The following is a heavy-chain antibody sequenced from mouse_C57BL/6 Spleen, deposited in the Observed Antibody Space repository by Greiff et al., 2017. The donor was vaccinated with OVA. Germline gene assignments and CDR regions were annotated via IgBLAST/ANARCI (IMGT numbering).Heavy chain of an antibody. V-gene: IGHV7-3*01. CDR1: GFTFTDYY. D-gene: IGHD3-2*02. J-gene: IGHJ4*01. Sequence: DVMLVESGGGLVQPGGSLSLSCAASGFTFTDYYMSWVRQPPGKALEWLGFIRNKANGYTPEYSASVKGRFTISRDNSQSILYLQMNALRAEDSATYYCARYDSSGYYAMDYWGQGTSVTVSS. CDR3: ARYDSSGYYAMDY. CDR2: IRNKANGYTP.